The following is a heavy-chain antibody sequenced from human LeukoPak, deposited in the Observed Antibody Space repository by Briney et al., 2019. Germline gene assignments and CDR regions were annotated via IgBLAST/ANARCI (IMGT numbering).Heavy chain of an antibody. Sequence: GGSLRLSCAASGFTFSSYAMSWVRQAPGKGLEWVSAISGSGGSTYYADSVKGRFTISRDNSKNTLYLQMNSLRAEDTAVYYCAKDGEGFGSSWPYFDYWGQGTLVTVSS. CDR2: ISGSGGST. CDR3: AKDGEGFGSSWPYFDY. CDR1: GFTFSSYA. D-gene: IGHD6-13*01. V-gene: IGHV3-23*01. J-gene: IGHJ4*02.